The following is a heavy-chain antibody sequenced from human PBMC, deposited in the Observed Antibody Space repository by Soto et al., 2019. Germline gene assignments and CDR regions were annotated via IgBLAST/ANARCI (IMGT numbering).Heavy chain of an antibody. V-gene: IGHV3-53*04. CDR1: GFAVNTNY. CDR3: TTSNYYYVFQS. D-gene: IGHD3-22*01. Sequence: EVQLLESGGGLVQPGGSLRLSCAASGFAVNTNYMSWVRQAPGRGLEWVSIMYTVGSTYYADSVKGRFTISRDDSNNTLYLQMNSLRNEDTAVYYCTTSNYYYVFQSWGQGALVAVSS. CDR2: MYTVGST. J-gene: IGHJ4*02.